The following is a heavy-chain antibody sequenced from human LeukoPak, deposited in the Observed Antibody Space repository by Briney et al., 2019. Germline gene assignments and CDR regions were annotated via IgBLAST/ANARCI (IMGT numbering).Heavy chain of an antibody. CDR2: ISAYNCNT. J-gene: IGHJ4*02. CDR3: ARERLESSMVALTPDFDY. CDR1: GYTFTSYG. Sequence: ASVKVSCKASGYTFTSYGISWVRQAPGQALEWMGWISAYNCNTNYAQKLQGRVTTTTDTSTSTAYMELTSLRSDDTAVYYCARERLESSMVALTPDFDYWGQGTLVTVSS. D-gene: IGHD5-12*01. V-gene: IGHV1-18*04.